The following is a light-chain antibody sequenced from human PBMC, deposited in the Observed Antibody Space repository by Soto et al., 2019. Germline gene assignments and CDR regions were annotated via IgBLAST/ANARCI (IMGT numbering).Light chain of an antibody. CDR3: QQYGTSPPLT. V-gene: IGKV3-20*01. CDR2: GAS. Sequence: EIVLTQSPGTLSLFPGERATLSCRASQSVSSNYLAWYQQKPGQAPGLLIYGASSRATGIPDRFSGSGSATDFTLNISRLEPEDVAVYYCQQYGTSPPLTFGGGTKVDIK. J-gene: IGKJ4*01. CDR1: QSVSSNY.